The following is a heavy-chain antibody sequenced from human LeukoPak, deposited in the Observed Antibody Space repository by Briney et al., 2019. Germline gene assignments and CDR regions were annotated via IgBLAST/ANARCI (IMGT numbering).Heavy chain of an antibody. CDR1: GFTFSSFN. D-gene: IGHD6-19*01. Sequence: GGSLRLSCAASGFTFSSFNMNRVRQAPGKGLEWVSSISSTSSLIWYADSLKGRFTISRDNAKNSLYLQMDSLRAEDTAIYYCARYNGGWNDYWGQGTLVTVSS. CDR2: ISSTSSLI. J-gene: IGHJ4*02. CDR3: ARYNGGWNDY. V-gene: IGHV3-21*01.